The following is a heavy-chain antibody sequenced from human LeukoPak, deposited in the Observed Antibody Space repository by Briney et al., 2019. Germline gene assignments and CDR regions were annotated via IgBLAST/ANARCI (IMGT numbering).Heavy chain of an antibody. CDR3: ARDSSRLLWFGELLYGTYYFDY. CDR1: GFTLDDYG. V-gene: IGHV3-20*04. J-gene: IGHJ4*02. D-gene: IGHD3-10*01. Sequence: GGSLRLSCAASGFTLDDYGMSWVRQAPGKGLEWVSGINWNGGSTGYADSVKGRFTISRDNAKNSLYLQMNSLRAEDTALYYCARDSSRLLWFGELLYGTYYFDYWGQGTLVTVSS. CDR2: INWNGGST.